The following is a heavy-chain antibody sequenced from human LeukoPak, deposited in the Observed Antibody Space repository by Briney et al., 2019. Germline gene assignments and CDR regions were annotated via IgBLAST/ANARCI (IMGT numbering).Heavy chain of an antibody. D-gene: IGHD3-22*01. J-gene: IGHJ5*02. V-gene: IGHV5-51*01. CDR2: IYPGDSDT. CDR3: ARRYYYDSSGYSATHWFDP. Sequence: GESLKISCKGSGYSFTSYWIGWVRQMPGKGLEWMGIIYPGDSDTRYSPSFQGQVTISADKSISTAYLQWSSLKASDTAMYYCARRYYYDSSGYSATHWFDPWGQGTLVTVSS. CDR1: GYSFTSYW.